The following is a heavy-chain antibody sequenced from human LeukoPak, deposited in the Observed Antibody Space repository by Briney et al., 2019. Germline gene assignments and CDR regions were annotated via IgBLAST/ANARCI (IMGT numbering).Heavy chain of an antibody. Sequence: GGSLRLSCAASGFTFSIYAMHWVRQAPGKGLEWVAVISYDGSNKYYADSVKGRFTISRDNSKNTLYLQMNSLRAEDTAVYYCARGVVVTANPADAFDIWGQGTMVTVSS. CDR3: ARGVVVTANPADAFDI. CDR1: GFTFSIYA. J-gene: IGHJ3*02. D-gene: IGHD2-21*02. CDR2: ISYDGSNK. V-gene: IGHV3-30-3*01.